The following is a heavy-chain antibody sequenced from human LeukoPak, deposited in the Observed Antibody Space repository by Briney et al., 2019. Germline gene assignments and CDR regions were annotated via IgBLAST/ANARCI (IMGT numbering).Heavy chain of an antibody. J-gene: IGHJ4*02. CDR3: ARDDHYYGSGSD. V-gene: IGHV1-2*02. Sequence: ASVKVSCKPSRYTFTGYYIHWVRHAPGQGLEWLGWINPNSGGTNYAQKFQGRVTMTRDTSISTAYMELSRLRSDDTAVYYCARDDHYYGSGSDWGQGTLVTVSS. CDR1: RYTFTGYY. CDR2: INPNSGGT. D-gene: IGHD3-10*01.